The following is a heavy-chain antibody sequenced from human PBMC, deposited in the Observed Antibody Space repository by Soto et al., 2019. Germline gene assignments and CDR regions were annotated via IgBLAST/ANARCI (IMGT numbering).Heavy chain of an antibody. CDR3: ASHRPDAFAI. CDR1: VDSVSSNSAA. Sequence: SQTLSLTCAISVDSVSSNSAAWNWIRQSPSRGLEWLGRTYYRSKWYNDYAVSVKSRITIKPDTSKNKLSLQLNSVTPEDTAVYYCASHRPDAFAIWGQGTMVNLS. V-gene: IGHV6-1*01. CDR2: TYYRSKWYN. J-gene: IGHJ3*02.